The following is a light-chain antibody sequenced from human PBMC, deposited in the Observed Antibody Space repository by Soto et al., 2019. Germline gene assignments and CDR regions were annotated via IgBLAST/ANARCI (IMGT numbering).Light chain of an antibody. CDR1: QSISSY. CDR2: DAS. J-gene: IGKJ3*01. V-gene: IGKV3-11*01. CDR3: HQRSTWPFT. Sequence: VLTQSPATLSLSPGERATLSCRASQSISSYSAWYQQKPDQAPRLLIYDASNRATGIPARFSGSGSGTDFTLTISSLEPEDFAVYYCHQRSTWPFTFGPGTKVDIK.